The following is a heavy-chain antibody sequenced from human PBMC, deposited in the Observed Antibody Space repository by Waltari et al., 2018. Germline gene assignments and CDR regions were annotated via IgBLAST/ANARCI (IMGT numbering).Heavy chain of an antibody. J-gene: IGHJ1*01. Sequence: QVQLQESGPGLVKPSETLSLTCTVSGYSISSGYYWGWIRQPPGKGLEWIGSIYHSGSTYYNPSLKSRVTISVDTSKNQFSLKLSSVTAADTAMYYCARATRAVAGMYFQHWGQGTLVTVSS. CDR3: ARATRAVAGMYFQH. V-gene: IGHV4-38-2*02. CDR2: IYHSGST. CDR1: GYSISSGYY. D-gene: IGHD6-19*01.